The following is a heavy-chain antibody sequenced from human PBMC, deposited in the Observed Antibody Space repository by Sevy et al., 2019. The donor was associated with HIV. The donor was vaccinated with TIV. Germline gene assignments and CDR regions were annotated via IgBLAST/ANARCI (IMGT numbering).Heavy chain of an antibody. V-gene: IGHV1-46*01. CDR3: ARDRGITIVFDP. CDR2: INPSGGST. Sequence: ASVKVSCKASGYTFSSTYIHWVRQAPGQGLEWMGIINPSGGSTSYAQKFQGRVTMTRDTSTSTVYMELHSLRSEDTAVYYCARDRGITIVFDPWGQGTLVTVSS. J-gene: IGHJ5*02. CDR1: GYTFSSTY. D-gene: IGHD3-3*01.